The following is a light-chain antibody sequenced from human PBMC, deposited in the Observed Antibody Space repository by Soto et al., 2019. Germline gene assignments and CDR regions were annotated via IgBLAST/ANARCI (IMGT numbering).Light chain of an antibody. Sequence: DIQMTQSPSTLSASVGDRVTITCRTSQSISSWLAWYQQKPGKAPKLLIYAASSLQSGVPSRFSGSGSGTDFTLTISSLQPEDVATNYCQQSYSTPRLTFGGGTKVEI. V-gene: IGKV1-39*01. CDR2: AAS. J-gene: IGKJ4*01. CDR3: QQSYSTPRLT. CDR1: QSISSW.